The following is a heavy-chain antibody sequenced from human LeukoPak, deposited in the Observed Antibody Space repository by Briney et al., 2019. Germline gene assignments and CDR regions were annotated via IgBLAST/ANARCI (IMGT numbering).Heavy chain of an antibody. V-gene: IGHV3-15*01. D-gene: IGHD3-16*01. CDR3: TTKHVGGTMPSDY. CDR2: IKSKTDGGTT. Sequence: GGSLRLSCAASGFTFDDYGMSWVRQAPGKGLEWVGRIKSKTDGGTTDYAAPVKGRFTISRDDSKNTLYLQMNSLKTEDTAVYYCTTKHVGGTMPSDYWGQGTLVTVSS. CDR1: GFTFDDYG. J-gene: IGHJ4*02.